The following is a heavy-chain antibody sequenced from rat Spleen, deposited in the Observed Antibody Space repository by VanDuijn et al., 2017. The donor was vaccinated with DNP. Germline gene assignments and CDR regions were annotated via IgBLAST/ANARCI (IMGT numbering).Heavy chain of an antibody. CDR3: TRESGDWYFDF. CDR2: ITNSGGST. J-gene: IGHJ1*01. CDR1: GFTFSDYN. Sequence: EVQLVESGGDLVQSGRSLKLSCAASGFTFSDYNMAWVRQAPTKGLEWVASITNSGGSTYYRDSVKGRFTISSDNAKSTLYLQMDSLRSEDTATYYCTRESGDWYFDFWGPGTMVTVSS. V-gene: IGHV5S23*01. D-gene: IGHD1-1*01.